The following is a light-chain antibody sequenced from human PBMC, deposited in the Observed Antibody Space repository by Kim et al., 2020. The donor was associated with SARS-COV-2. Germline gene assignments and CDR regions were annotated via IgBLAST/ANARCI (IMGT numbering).Light chain of an antibody. J-gene: IGKJ2*01. V-gene: IGKV1-5*03. CDR1: QNINNW. Sequence: EINVTQTPSTLPASVGDRVSMTCRASQNINNWVGWYQQKPGKAPRLLIYEASILESGVPARFSGSGSGTEFTLTISGLQPDYFATYYCQQFNTYYTFGQGTKLEI. CDR3: QQFNTYYT. CDR2: EAS.